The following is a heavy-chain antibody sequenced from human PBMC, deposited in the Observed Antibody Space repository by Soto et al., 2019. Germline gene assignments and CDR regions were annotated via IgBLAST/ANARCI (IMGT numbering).Heavy chain of an antibody. J-gene: IGHJ4*02. CDR1: GGSISSSSYY. V-gene: IGHV4-39*01. CDR3: ARQSPSSAFGASPFDY. D-gene: IGHD3-3*01. Sequence: QLQLQESGPGLVKPSETLSLTCTVSGGSISSSSYYWGWIRQPPGKGLEWIGSIYYSGSTYSNPSLEPRVTISVDTSKRQSTLKLSSVTAADTAVYYCARQSPSSAFGASPFDYWGQGTLVTVSS. CDR2: IYYSGST.